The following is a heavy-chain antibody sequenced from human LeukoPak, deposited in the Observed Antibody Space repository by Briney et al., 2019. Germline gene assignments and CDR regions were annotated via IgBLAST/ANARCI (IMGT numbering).Heavy chain of an antibody. CDR2: IQSDGTNK. CDR3: AKVRWDDSGWYYLDY. D-gene: IGHD6-19*01. CDR1: RFTFSSYG. Sequence: PGGSLRLSCAVSRFTFSSYGMHWVRQAPGKGLEWVAFIQSDGTNKYYADSVKGRFTISGDNSKSTLYLQMNSLRAEDTAVYYCAKVRWDDSGWYYLDYWGQGPLVTVSS. J-gene: IGHJ4*02. V-gene: IGHV3-30*02.